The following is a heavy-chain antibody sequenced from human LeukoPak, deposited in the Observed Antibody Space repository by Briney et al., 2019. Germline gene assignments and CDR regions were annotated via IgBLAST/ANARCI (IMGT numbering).Heavy chain of an antibody. Sequence: ASVKVSCKASGYTFTSYYMHWVGQATGQGLEWMGIINPSGGSTSYAQKFQGRVTMTREMSTSTVYMEVSSLSAEDTAVCYCARESSSGLYYYYYYMDVWGKGATVSVSS. CDR3: ARESSSGLYYYYYYMDV. CDR2: INPSGGST. CDR1: GYTFTSYY. D-gene: IGHD6-19*01. V-gene: IGHV1-46*01. J-gene: IGHJ6*03.